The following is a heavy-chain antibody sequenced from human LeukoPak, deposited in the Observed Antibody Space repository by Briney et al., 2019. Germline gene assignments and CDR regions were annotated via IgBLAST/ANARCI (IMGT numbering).Heavy chain of an antibody. J-gene: IGHJ2*01. CDR1: GFTFSSYA. CDR3: ARARGYFDL. V-gene: IGHV3-64*01. Sequence: GGSLRLSCAASGFTFSSYAMHWVRQAPGKGLEYVSAISSNGGSTYYANSVKGRFTISRDNSKNTLYLQMGSLRAEDMAVYYCARARGYFDLWGRGTLVTVSS. CDR2: ISSNGGST.